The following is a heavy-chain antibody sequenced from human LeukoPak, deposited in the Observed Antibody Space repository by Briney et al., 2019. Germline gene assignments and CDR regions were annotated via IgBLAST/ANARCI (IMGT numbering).Heavy chain of an antibody. V-gene: IGHV1-2*02. CDR1: GYTFTSYG. CDR2: INPNSGDT. CDR3: AREEGFCRSSSCSAPFDY. Sequence: ASVKVSCKASGYTFTSYGISWVRQAPGQGLERMGWINPNSGDTIYAQKFQGRVTMTRDTSISTAYMELSRLRSDDTAVYYCAREEGFCRSSSCSAPFDYWGQGTLVTVSS. D-gene: IGHD2-2*01. J-gene: IGHJ4*02.